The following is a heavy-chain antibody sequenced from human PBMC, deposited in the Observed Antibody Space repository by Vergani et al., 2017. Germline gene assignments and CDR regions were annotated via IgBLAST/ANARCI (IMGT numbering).Heavy chain of an antibody. CDR3: ARVSPGIAAAQGYYYYMDV. CDR2: IYTSGIT. J-gene: IGHJ6*03. Sequence: QVQLQESGPGLVKPSETLSLTCTVSGGSISSYYWSWIRQPAGKGLEWIGRIYTSGITNYNPSLKSRVTMSVDTSKNQFSLKLSSVTAADTAGYCCARVSPGIAAAQGYYYYMDVWGKGTTVTVSS. CDR1: GGSISSYY. V-gene: IGHV4-4*07. D-gene: IGHD6-13*01.